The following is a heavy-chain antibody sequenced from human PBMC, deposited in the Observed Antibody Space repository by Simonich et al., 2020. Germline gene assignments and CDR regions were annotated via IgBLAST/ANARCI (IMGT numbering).Heavy chain of an antibody. CDR3: ARWTATGYYFDY. Sequence: VQLVEFGGGLIQPGGSLRLSCAASGFTVSSNYMSWVRQAPGKGLVWVSVIYSGGSTYYADSVKGRFTISRDNSKNTLYLQINSMRAEDTAVYYCARWTATGYYFDYWGQGTLVTVSS. CDR1: GFTVSSNY. V-gene: IGHV3-53*01. J-gene: IGHJ4*02. D-gene: IGHD1-1*01. CDR2: IYSGGST.